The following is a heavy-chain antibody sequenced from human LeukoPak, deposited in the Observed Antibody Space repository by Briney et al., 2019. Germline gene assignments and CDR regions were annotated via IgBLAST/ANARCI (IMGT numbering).Heavy chain of an antibody. CDR3: ARHSRLDKSSLSWVDY. Sequence: ASVKVSCKASGYTFTSSGISWVRQAPGQGLEWMGWISAYNGNTNYAQKLRGRVTMTTDTSTSTAYMELRSLRSEDTAVYYCARHSRLDKSSLSWVDYWGQGTLVTVSS. CDR2: ISAYNGNT. CDR1: GYTFTSSG. J-gene: IGHJ4*02. V-gene: IGHV1-18*01. D-gene: IGHD2-2*03.